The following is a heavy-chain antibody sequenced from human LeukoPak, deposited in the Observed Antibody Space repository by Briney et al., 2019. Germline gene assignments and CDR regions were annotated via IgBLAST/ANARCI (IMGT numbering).Heavy chain of an antibody. CDR3: SKEKSTVLTPGVDY. V-gene: IGHV3-7*01. D-gene: IGHD4-23*01. J-gene: IGHJ4*02. CDR1: GFTFSRYW. Sequence: PGGSLRLSCAASGFTFSRYWMSWVRQAPGKGLEWVANIKQDGSEKYYVDSVKGRFTISRHNAKNSLYLQMNSLRAEDTAVYYCSKEKSTVLTPGVDYWGQGTLVTVSS. CDR2: IKQDGSEK.